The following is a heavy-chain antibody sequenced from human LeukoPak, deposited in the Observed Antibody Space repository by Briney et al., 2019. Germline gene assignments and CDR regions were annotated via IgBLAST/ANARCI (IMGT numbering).Heavy chain of an antibody. CDR2: MNPNSGNT. J-gene: IGHJ6*03. CDR1: GYTFTSYD. V-gene: IGHV1-8*01. CDR3: ARGLSRKQGYYYYMDV. Sequence: ASVKVSCKASGYTFTSYDINWVRQATGQRLEWMGWMNPNSGNTGYAQKFQGRVTMTRNTSISTAYMELSSLRSEDTAVYYCARGLSRKQGYYYYMDVWGKGTTVTVSS.